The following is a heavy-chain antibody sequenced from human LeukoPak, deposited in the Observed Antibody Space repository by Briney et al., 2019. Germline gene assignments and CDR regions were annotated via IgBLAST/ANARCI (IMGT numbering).Heavy chain of an antibody. CDR2: IYYSGST. CDR1: GGSISSSSYY. Sequence: SETLSLTCTVSGGSISSSSYYWGWIRQPPGKGLEWIGSIYYSGSTNYNPSLKSRVTISVDTSKNQFSLKLSSVTAADTAVYYCARGPYSGSYRYFDLWGRGTLVTVSS. CDR3: ARGPYSGSYRYFDL. V-gene: IGHV4-39*07. J-gene: IGHJ2*01. D-gene: IGHD1-26*01.